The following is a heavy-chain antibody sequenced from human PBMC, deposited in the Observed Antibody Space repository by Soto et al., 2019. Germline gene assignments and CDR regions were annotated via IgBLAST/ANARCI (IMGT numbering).Heavy chain of an antibody. D-gene: IGHD3-16*01. CDR1: GDSITSGVHY. CDR2: IFYSGPT. Sequence: QVQLQESGPGLVKPSQTLSLTCTVSGDSITSGVHYWSWIRQLPGKGLEWIGYIFYSGPTYYNPYLKSGVAISVDTSKNQCTLKLNSVTAGDTAVCYCASDRVMLTFAGASEEWGIGSWGPGTLVTVSS. J-gene: IGHJ4*02. CDR3: ASDRVMLTFAGASEEWGIGS. V-gene: IGHV4-31*03.